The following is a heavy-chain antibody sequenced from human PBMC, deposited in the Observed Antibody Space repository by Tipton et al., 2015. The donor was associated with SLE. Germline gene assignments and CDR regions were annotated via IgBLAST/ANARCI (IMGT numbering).Heavy chain of an antibody. CDR1: GGSISSSSYY. V-gene: IGHV4-39*07. J-gene: IGHJ6*03. CDR3: AREWQQLAGVYYYYYMDV. Sequence: TLSLTCTVSGGSISSSSYYWGWIRQPPGKGMGWIGSIYYSGSTYYNPSLKSRVTISVDTSKNQFYLKLSSVTAADTAVYYCAREWQQLAGVYYYYYMDVWGKGTTFTLSS. CDR2: IYYSGST. D-gene: IGHD6-13*01.